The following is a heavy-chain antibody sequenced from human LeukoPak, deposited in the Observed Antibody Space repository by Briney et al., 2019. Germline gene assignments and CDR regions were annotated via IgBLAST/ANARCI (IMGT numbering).Heavy chain of an antibody. D-gene: IGHD3-22*01. Sequence: GGSLRLSCAASGFTFSSYAMSWVRQAPGKGLEWVSAISGSGGSTYYADSVKGRFTISRDNSKNTLYLQMNSLRAEDTAVYYCAKGRQDYDSGDYFDYWGQGTLVTVSS. CDR1: GFTFSSYA. CDR2: ISGSGGST. V-gene: IGHV3-23*01. J-gene: IGHJ4*02. CDR3: AKGRQDYDSGDYFDY.